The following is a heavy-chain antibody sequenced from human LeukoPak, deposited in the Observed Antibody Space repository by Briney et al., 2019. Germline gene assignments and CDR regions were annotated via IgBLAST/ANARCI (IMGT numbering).Heavy chain of an antibody. Sequence: ASVKVSCKVSGYTLTELSMHWVRQAPGKGLEWMGGFDPEDGETIYAQKFQGRVTMTEDTSTDTAYMELSSLRSEDTAVYYCATLAGSAYSRNFDYWGQGTLVTVSS. J-gene: IGHJ4*02. CDR1: GYTLTELS. CDR2: FDPEDGET. V-gene: IGHV1-24*01. CDR3: ATLAGSAYSRNFDY. D-gene: IGHD6-13*01.